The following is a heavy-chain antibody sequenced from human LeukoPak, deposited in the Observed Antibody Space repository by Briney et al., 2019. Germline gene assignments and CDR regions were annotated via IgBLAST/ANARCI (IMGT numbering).Heavy chain of an antibody. CDR1: GYTFTSYG. V-gene: IGHV1-18*01. J-gene: IGHJ4*02. Sequence: ASVTVSCKASGYTFTSYGISWVRQAPGQGLEWMGWISAYNGNTNYAQKLQGRVTMTTDTSTSTAYMELRSLRSDDTAVYYCARARRPRSSSWPRVTTLDYWGQGTLVTVSS. CDR2: ISAYNGNT. D-gene: IGHD6-13*01. CDR3: ARARRPRSSSWPRVTTLDY.